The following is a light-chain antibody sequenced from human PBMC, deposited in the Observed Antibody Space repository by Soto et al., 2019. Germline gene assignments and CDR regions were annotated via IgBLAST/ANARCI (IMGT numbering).Light chain of an antibody. V-gene: IGKV3-11*01. J-gene: IGKJ5*01. CDR2: DAY. CDR3: QQRPMWPIT. CDR1: QSFRGL. Sequence: ESVLKQSPATLSLSPGERATLSCRASQSFRGLLAWYQQKPGQAPRLLIYDAYNRATGIPPRFSGSGSGTDFTLTISSLEPEDSAVYYCQQRPMWPITSGQATPLVI.